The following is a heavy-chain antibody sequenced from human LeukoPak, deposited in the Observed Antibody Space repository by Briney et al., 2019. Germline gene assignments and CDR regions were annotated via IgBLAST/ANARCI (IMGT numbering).Heavy chain of an antibody. CDR1: GGSITSGGYS. J-gene: IGHJ4*02. D-gene: IGHD5-12*01. CDR3: ARAHSGYYYFDY. V-gene: IGHV4-30-2*01. Sequence: TSQTLPLTCAVSGGSITSGGYSWSWVRQPPGKALEWIGYIYHSVTTHYNPSLKSRVSISVDRSKNQFSLKLNSVTAADTAVYYCARAHSGYYYFDYWGQGTLVTVSS. CDR2: IYHSVTT.